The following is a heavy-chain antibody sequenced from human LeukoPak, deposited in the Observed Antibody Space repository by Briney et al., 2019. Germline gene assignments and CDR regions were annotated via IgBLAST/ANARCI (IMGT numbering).Heavy chain of an antibody. Sequence: GESLKISFKASEYRFSNYWIGWGRPMTGKGLEGMGFIYPGDSTTRYSPSFQGQVTISADRSISTAYLQWSSLKASDTAMYYCARRYYHSTEFDPWGQGTLVTVSS. V-gene: IGHV5-51*03. CDR1: EYRFSNYW. J-gene: IGHJ5*02. CDR3: ARRYYHSTEFDP. D-gene: IGHD2/OR15-2a*01. CDR2: IYPGDSTT.